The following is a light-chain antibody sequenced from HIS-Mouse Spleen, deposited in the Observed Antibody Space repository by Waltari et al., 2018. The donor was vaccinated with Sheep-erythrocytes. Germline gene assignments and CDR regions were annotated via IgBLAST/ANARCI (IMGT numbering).Light chain of an antibody. V-gene: IGLV2-23*02. Sequence: QSALTQPASVSGSPGQSITISCTGTSSDVGSYNLVSWYQQHPGKAPKLMSYDVSKRPSGVPDRFSGSKSGNTASLTISGLQAEDEADYYCCSYAGSYNHVFATGTKVTVL. CDR2: DVS. J-gene: IGLJ1*01. CDR3: CSYAGSYNHV. CDR1: SSDVGSYNL.